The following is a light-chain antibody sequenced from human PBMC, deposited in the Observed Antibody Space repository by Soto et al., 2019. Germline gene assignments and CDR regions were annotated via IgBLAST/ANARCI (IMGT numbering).Light chain of an antibody. V-gene: IGLV1-40*01. CDR1: SSNIGAGYD. CDR2: SNN. CDR3: QSYDSSLSGSDV. Sequence: QSVLTQPPSVSGAPGQRVTISCTGSSSNIGAGYDVHWYQRLPGTAPKVLIYSNNNRPSGVPDRFSGSKSGTSASLAITGLQAEYEADYACQSYDSSLSGSDVFGTGTKLTVL. J-gene: IGLJ1*01.